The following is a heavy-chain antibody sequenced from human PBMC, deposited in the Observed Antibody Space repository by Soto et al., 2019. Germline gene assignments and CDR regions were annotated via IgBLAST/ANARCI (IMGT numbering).Heavy chain of an antibody. CDR3: ARARDYGDYVSYYYYMDV. J-gene: IGHJ6*03. D-gene: IGHD4-17*01. CDR2: IGTAGDT. Sequence: GGSLRLSCAASGFTFSSYDMHWVRQATGKGLEWVSAIGTAGDTYYPGSVKGRFTISRENAKNSLYLQMNSLRAGDTAVYYCARARDYGDYVSYYYYMDVWGKGTTVTVSS. V-gene: IGHV3-13*01. CDR1: GFTFSSYD.